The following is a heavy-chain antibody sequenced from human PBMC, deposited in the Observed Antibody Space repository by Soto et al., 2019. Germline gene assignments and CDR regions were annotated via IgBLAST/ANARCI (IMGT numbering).Heavy chain of an antibody. CDR3: ARDEYGQEKYCSDTTCHSPYYFDY. V-gene: IGHV3-48*02. Sequence: PGGSLRLSCVASGFTFSIYGMNWVRQAPGRGLEWISYISGDSDTTYYADSVKGRFTISRDNAKSSVYLQMTGLRDEDTAVYYCARDEYGQEKYCSDTTCHSPYYFDYWGQGALVTVSS. CDR2: ISGDSDTT. J-gene: IGHJ4*02. CDR1: GFTFSIYG. D-gene: IGHD2-15*01.